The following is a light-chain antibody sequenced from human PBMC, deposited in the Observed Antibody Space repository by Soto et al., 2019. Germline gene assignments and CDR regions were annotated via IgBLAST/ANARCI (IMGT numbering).Light chain of an antibody. V-gene: IGKV1-39*01. Sequence: DIQMTQSPSSLSVSVGDRITITCRASQSITNYLNCYQQKPGKAPKLLVYAASSLQSGVPSRFSGNGSGTDFTLTISSLQPEDFASYYCQQSDSYPYTFGQGTKLEIK. CDR1: QSITNY. J-gene: IGKJ2*01. CDR2: AAS. CDR3: QQSDSYPYT.